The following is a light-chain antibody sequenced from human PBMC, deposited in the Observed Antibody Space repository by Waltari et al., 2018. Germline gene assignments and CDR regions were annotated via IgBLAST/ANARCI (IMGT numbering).Light chain of an antibody. J-gene: IGLJ3*02. V-gene: IGLV2-11*01. CDR2: DVT. CDR1: TNDLGSYKY. CDR3: CSYAGSYTWV. Sequence: SALTPPRSVSGSPGQSVTISCTGTTNDLGSYKYVSWYQQHPGKAPKLIILDVTKRPSGVPDRLSGSKSGNTASLTISGLRAEDEAEYYCCSYAGSYTWVFGGGTKLTVV.